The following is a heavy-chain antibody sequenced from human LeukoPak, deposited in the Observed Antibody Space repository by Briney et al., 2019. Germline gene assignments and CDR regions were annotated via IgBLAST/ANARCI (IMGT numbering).Heavy chain of an antibody. Sequence: SETLSLTCTVSGGSISSGDYYWSWIRQPPGKGLEWIGYIYYSGSTYYNPSLKSRVTISVDTSKNQFSLKLSSVTAADTAVYYCASAATTVLPFDYWGQGTLVTVSS. CDR1: GGSISSGDYY. J-gene: IGHJ4*02. CDR3: ASAATTVLPFDY. V-gene: IGHV4-30-4*08. D-gene: IGHD4-17*01. CDR2: IYYSGST.